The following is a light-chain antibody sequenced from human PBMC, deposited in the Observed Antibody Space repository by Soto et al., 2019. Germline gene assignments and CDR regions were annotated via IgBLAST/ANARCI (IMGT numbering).Light chain of an antibody. J-gene: IGKJ1*01. Sequence: EIVLTQSPGTLSLSPGERATLSCRASQSVSSYLAWYQQKPGQAPRLLIYGASNRATGIPDRFSGSGSGTDFTLTISRLEPEDFAVYYCQQYGSSPGTFGQGTKVDIK. V-gene: IGKV3-20*01. CDR1: QSVSSY. CDR3: QQYGSSPGT. CDR2: GAS.